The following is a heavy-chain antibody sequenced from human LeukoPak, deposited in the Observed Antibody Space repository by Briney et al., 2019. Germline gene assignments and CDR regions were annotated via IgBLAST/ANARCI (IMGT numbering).Heavy chain of an antibody. V-gene: IGHV4-39*01. CDR1: GGSISSSSYY. D-gene: IGHD6-19*01. CDR2: IYYSGST. J-gene: IGHJ6*03. CDR3: ARLPPTYSSGWLEGYYYMDV. Sequence: SETLSLTCTVSGGSISSSSYYWGWIRQPPGKGLEWIGSIYYSGSTYYNPSLKSRVTISVDTSKNQFSLKLSSVTAADTAVYYCARLPPTYSSGWLEGYYYMDVWGKGTTVTVSS.